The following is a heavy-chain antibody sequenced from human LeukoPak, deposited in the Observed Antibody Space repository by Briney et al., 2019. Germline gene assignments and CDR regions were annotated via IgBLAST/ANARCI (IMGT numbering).Heavy chain of an antibody. CDR3: ARVAGSIDY. Sequence: GASVKVSCKDSGYTFTSYDINWVRQATGQGLEWMGWTNPNSGYTGYAQKFQGRVTITRNTAISTAYMELSSLRSEDTAVYYCARVAGSIDYWGQGTLVTVSS. CDR2: TNPNSGYT. V-gene: IGHV1-8*03. CDR1: GYTFTSYD. J-gene: IGHJ4*02. D-gene: IGHD6-19*01.